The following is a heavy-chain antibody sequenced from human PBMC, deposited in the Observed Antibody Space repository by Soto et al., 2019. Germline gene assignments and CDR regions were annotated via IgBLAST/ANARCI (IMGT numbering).Heavy chain of an antibody. CDR2: ISSRSDT. Sequence: GGSLRLSCAASGFSFSTYSMNWVRQAPGKGLEWVSSISSRSDTYYADSVKGRFTISRDNAKNSVSLQMDSPRAEDAAVYYCAREETAWPLAYGLDVWGQGTTVTVSS. CDR1: GFSFSTYS. V-gene: IGHV3-21*01. D-gene: IGHD2-21*02. CDR3: AREETAWPLAYGLDV. J-gene: IGHJ6*02.